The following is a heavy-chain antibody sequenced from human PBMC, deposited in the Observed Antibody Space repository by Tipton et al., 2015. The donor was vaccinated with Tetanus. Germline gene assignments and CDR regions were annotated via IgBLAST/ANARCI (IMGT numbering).Heavy chain of an antibody. CDR1: GFSFSGSS. Sequence: SLRLSCAASGFSFSGSSMNWVRQAPGKGLEWVSSIRASDGSTYYADSVKGRFTISRDNSRNTLYLQLNSLRVEDTAIYYCARLVTSWGQGTLVTVSS. CDR3: ARLVTS. V-gene: IGHV3-23*01. J-gene: IGHJ5*02. D-gene: IGHD3-9*01. CDR2: IRASDGST.